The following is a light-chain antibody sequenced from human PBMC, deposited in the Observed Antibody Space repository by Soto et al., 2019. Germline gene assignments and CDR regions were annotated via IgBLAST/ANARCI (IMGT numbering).Light chain of an antibody. CDR1: QSVSRSF. CDR3: KQYGSSPWT. V-gene: IGKV3-20*01. Sequence: EIVLTQSPGTLSLSPGERATLSCRASQSVSRSFLAWYQQKPGQAPRLLIYGASSRATGIQDRFSGSGSGTDFTLTIRRLEPEDFAVYYCKQYGSSPWTFGQGTKVDIK. J-gene: IGKJ1*01. CDR2: GAS.